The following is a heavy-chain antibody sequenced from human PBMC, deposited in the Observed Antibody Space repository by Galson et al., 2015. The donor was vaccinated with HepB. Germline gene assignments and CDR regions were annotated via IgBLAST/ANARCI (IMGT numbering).Heavy chain of an antibody. V-gene: IGHV3-23*01. CDR1: GFTFSSYA. CDR3: AKDPTLTRLYSSQNPSDAFDI. CDR2: ISGSGGST. Sequence: SLRLSCAASGFTFSSYAMSWVRQAPGKGLEWVSAISGSGGSTYYADSVRGRFTISRDNSKNTLYLQMNSLRAEDTAVYYCAKDPTLTRLYSSQNPSDAFDIWGQGTMVTVSS. D-gene: IGHD6-13*01. J-gene: IGHJ3*02.